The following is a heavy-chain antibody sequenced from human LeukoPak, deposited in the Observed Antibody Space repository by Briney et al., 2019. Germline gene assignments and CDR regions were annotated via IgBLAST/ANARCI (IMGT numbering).Heavy chain of an antibody. V-gene: IGHV5-51*01. J-gene: IGHJ4*02. D-gene: IGHD3-22*01. CDR2: IYPGDSDT. CDR3: ARQNTDSSGYSYYFDY. Sequence: GESLKISCKGSGYSFTSYWIGWVRQMPGKGLEWTGTIYPGDSDTRYSPSFQGQVTISADKSISTAYLQWSSLKASDTAMYYCARQNTDSSGYSYYFDYWGQGTLVTVSS. CDR1: GYSFTSYW.